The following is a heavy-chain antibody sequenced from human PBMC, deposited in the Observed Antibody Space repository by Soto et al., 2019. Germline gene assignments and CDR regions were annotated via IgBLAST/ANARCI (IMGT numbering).Heavy chain of an antibody. D-gene: IGHD2-2*01. V-gene: IGHV4-34*01. CDR2: INHSGST. CDR3: ARVAGCSSTSCYYYYGMDV. J-gene: IGHJ6*02. Sequence: QVQLQQWGAGLLKPSETLSLTCAVYGGSFSGYYWSWIRQPPGKGLEWIGEINHSGSTNYNPSLKSRVTISVDTYKNQFSLKLSSVTAADTAVYYCARVAGCSSTSCYYYYGMDVWGQGTTVTVSS. CDR1: GGSFSGYY.